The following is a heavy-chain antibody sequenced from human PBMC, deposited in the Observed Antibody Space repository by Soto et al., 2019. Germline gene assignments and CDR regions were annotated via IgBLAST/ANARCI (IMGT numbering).Heavy chain of an antibody. CDR3: GRGRYLDSGYYWVANLFFDH. V-gene: IGHV3-23*01. Sequence: PGGSLRLSCAASGFTFNSYVMTWVRQAPGEGLEWVSSISRSGRGSAYYADSVKGRFTISRDNSENTLFLQMNNLRDEDAALYYCGRGRYLDSGYYWVANLFFDHGGLVPLFPAPS. CDR1: GFTFNSYV. D-gene: IGHD5-12*01. CDR2: ISRSGRGSA. J-gene: IGHJ5*02.